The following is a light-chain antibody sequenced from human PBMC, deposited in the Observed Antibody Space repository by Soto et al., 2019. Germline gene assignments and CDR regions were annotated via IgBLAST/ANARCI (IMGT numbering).Light chain of an antibody. J-gene: IGKJ2*02. CDR3: QQPDSYPCT. Sequence: DIQLTQSPSFLSASVGDRVTITCRASQGFSNSLAWYQQKPGKAPKLLIYAASTLQSGVPSRFSGSGSGTEFTLTISSLQHEDSVTYYYQQPDSYPCTFGQGTKLEIK. V-gene: IGKV1-9*01. CDR1: QGFSNS. CDR2: AAS.